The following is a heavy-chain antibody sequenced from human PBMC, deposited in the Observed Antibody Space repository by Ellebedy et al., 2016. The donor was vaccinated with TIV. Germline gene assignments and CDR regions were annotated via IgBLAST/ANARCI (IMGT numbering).Heavy chain of an antibody. D-gene: IGHD3-10*01. CDR2: IYPGDSDT. CDR3: ARRMVRGGIRYAMDV. Sequence: GESLKISCQASGYSFTNYWIGWVRQIPGKGLEWMGIIYPGDSDTRYSPSFEGQVTISVDKSISTAYLQWNSLKASDTATYYCARRMVRGGIRYAMDVWGQGTTVTVSS. J-gene: IGHJ6*02. V-gene: IGHV5-51*01. CDR1: GYSFTNYW.